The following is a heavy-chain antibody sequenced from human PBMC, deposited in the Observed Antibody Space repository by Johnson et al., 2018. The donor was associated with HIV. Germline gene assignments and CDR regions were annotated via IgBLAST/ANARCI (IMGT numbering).Heavy chain of an antibody. V-gene: IGHV3-20*04. Sequence: VQLVESGGGVVRPGGSLRLSCAASGFIFDDYGMSWVRQVPGKGLEWVSGINWDGTYTGYVGSVKGRFTISRDNGKNSLYLQMNSLRVEDTALYYCARAVRIGVGGTVLGASDIWGQGTMVTVSS. CDR2: INWDGTYT. J-gene: IGHJ3*02. CDR1: GFIFDDYG. D-gene: IGHD6-13*01. CDR3: ARAVRIGVGGTVLGASDI.